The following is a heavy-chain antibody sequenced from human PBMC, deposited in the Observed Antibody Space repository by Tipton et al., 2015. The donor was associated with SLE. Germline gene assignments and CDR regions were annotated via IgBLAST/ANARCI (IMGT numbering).Heavy chain of an antibody. Sequence: SLRLSCAASGFTFDDYAMHWVRQAPGKGLEWVSGISWNSGNIDYADSVKGRFTISRDNAKNSLYLQMNSLRAEDTALYYCAKAPTMVQGVIMGGEFDYWRQGTLVTV. D-gene: IGHD3-10*01. J-gene: IGHJ4*02. CDR3: AKAPTMVQGVIMGGEFDY. V-gene: IGHV3-9*01. CDR2: ISWNSGNI. CDR1: GFTFDDYA.